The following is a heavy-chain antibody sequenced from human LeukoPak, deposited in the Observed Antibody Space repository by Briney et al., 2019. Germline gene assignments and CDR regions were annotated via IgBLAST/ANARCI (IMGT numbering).Heavy chain of an antibody. CDR3: ARDQGSSFLYYYGMDV. CDR2: IYYSGST. CDR1: GGSISSYY. D-gene: IGHD6-13*01. J-gene: IGHJ6*02. Sequence: SETLSLTCTVSGGSISSYYWSWIRQPPGKGLEWIGYIYYSGSTNYNPSLKSRVTISVDTSKNQFSLKLSSVTAADTAVYYCARDQGSSFLYYYGMDVWGQGTTVTVSS. V-gene: IGHV4-59*12.